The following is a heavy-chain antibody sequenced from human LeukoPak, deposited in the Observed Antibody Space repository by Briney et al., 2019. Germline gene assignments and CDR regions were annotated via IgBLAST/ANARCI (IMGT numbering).Heavy chain of an antibody. CDR2: ISGSGGST. J-gene: IGHJ5*02. Sequence: GGSLRLSCAASGLTFRSYAMSWVRQAPGKGLEWVSVISGSGGSTYYADSVKGRFTISRDNSKNTLYLQMNSLRAEDTAVYYCAKDWTKYPNWFDPWGQGTLVTVSS. CDR1: GLTFRSYA. V-gene: IGHV3-23*01. D-gene: IGHD3/OR15-3a*01. CDR3: AKDWTKYPNWFDP.